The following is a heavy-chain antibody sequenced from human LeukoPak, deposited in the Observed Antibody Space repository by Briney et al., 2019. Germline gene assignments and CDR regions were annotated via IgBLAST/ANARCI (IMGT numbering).Heavy chain of an antibody. CDR2: INHSGST. D-gene: IGHD3-22*01. V-gene: IGHV4-34*01. J-gene: IGHJ4*02. CDR1: GGSFSGYY. Sequence: PSETLSLTCAVYGGSFSGYYWSWIRQPPGKGLEWIGEINHSGSTNYNPSLKSRVTISVDTSKNQFSLKLSSVTAADTAVYYCARKGPNKETYYYDSSGYAHFDYWGQGTLVTVSS. CDR3: ARKGPNKETYYYDSSGYAHFDY.